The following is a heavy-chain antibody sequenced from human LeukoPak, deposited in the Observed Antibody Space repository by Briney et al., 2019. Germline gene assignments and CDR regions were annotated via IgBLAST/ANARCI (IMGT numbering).Heavy chain of an antibody. Sequence: GRSLRLSCAVSGFTFDDYAMHWVRQVPGKGLEGVSGINWNSDSIGYADSVKGRFTTSRDNAKNSLYLQMNSLRAEDTAFYYCAINGGGDSGYGNFDYWGQGTLVTVSS. CDR2: INWNSDSI. V-gene: IGHV3-9*01. D-gene: IGHD5-12*01. J-gene: IGHJ4*02. CDR3: AINGGGDSGYGNFDY. CDR1: GFTFDDYA.